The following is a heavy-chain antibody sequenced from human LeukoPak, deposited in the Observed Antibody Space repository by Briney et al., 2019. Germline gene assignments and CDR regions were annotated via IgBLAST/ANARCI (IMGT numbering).Heavy chain of an antibody. J-gene: IGHJ4*02. CDR3: ARQWDFWSGYYFDY. CDR2: INWNGGST. D-gene: IGHD3-3*01. Sequence: RSGGSLRLSCAASGFTFDDYGMSWVRQAPGKGLEWVSGINWNGGSTGYADSVKGRFTISRDNAKNSLYLQMNSLRAEDTALYHCARQWDFWSGYYFDYWGQGTLVTVSS. V-gene: IGHV3-20*01. CDR1: GFTFDDYG.